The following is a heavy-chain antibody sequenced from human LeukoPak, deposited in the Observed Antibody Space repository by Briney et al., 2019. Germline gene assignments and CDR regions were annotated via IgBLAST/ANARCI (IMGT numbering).Heavy chain of an antibody. J-gene: IGHJ4*02. V-gene: IGHV4-38-2*02. CDR3: ARDNIVVVAATKAYYFDY. CDR1: GYSISSGYY. D-gene: IGHD2-15*01. Sequence: SETLSLTCTVSGYSISSGYYWGWIRQPPGKGLEWIGSIYHSGSTYYNPSLKSRVTISVDTSKNQFSLKLSSVTAADTAVYYGARDNIVVVAATKAYYFDYWGQGTLVTVSS. CDR2: IYHSGST.